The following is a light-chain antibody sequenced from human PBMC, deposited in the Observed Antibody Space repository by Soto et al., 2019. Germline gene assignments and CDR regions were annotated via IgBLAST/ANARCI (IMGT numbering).Light chain of an antibody. J-gene: IGKJ5*01. CDR2: AAS. CDR3: QQYGSSLSIT. Sequence: EIVRTQSPATLSVSPEERATLSCRASQSVSSNLAWYQQKPGQAPRLLIYAASTRATGIPARFSGSGSGTDFTLTISRLEPEDFAVYYCQQYGSSLSITFGQGTRLEIK. V-gene: IGKV3-20*01. CDR1: QSVSSN.